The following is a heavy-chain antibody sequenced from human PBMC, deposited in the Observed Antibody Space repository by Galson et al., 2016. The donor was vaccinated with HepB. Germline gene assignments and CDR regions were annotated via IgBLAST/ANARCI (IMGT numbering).Heavy chain of an antibody. CDR1: GFTFDDYG. Sequence: SLRLSCAVSGFTFDDYGVSWVRQAPGKGLEWVSVVYGGGRTFYPDSVKGRFTISRDNSKNMVFLQMDSLRGEDTAVYYCARIPDQWGQGILVTVSS. J-gene: IGHJ4*02. D-gene: IGHD1-14*01. CDR3: ARIPDQ. V-gene: IGHV3-53*01. CDR2: VYGGGRT.